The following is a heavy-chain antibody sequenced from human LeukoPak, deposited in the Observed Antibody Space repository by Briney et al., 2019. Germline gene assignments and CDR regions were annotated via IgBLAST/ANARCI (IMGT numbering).Heavy chain of an antibody. D-gene: IGHD3-3*02. Sequence: PSETLSLTCAVSGVSINTCCYYWTWIRQPGGKGLEWIGYKYYSGSTRYNSSLRSRLSLSLDTSTNQFSLKLSSVTAADTAVYYCARGRSFGFDFDSGGQGTLVIVSA. V-gene: IGHV4-61*01. CDR1: GVSINTCCYY. CDR2: KYYSGST. J-gene: IGHJ4*02. CDR3: ARGRSFGFDFDS.